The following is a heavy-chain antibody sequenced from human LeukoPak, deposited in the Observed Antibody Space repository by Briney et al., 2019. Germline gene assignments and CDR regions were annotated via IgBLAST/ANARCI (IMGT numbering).Heavy chain of an antibody. J-gene: IGHJ6*03. CDR1: GYTFTSYY. CDR3: ARDIAAAAGAYYYYYMDV. D-gene: IGHD6-13*01. Sequence: GASVKVSCKASGYTFTSYYMHWVRQAPGQGLEWMGWINPNSGGTNYAQKFQGGVTMTRDTSISTAYMELSRLRSDDTAVYYCARDIAAAAGAYYYYYMDVWGKGTTVTVSS. V-gene: IGHV1-2*02. CDR2: INPNSGGT.